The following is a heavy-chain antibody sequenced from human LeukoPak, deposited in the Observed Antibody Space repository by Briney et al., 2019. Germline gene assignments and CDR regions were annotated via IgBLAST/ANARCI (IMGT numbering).Heavy chain of an antibody. CDR1: GFTVSSNY. J-gene: IGHJ6*03. CDR2: IYSGGST. Sequence: GGSLRLSCAASGFTVSSNYMSWVRQAPGKGLEWVSVIYSGGSTYYAGSVKGRFTISRDNSKNTLYLQMNSLRAEDTAVYYCARGSRYYDSSGYSSYYYMDVWGKGTAVIISS. D-gene: IGHD3-22*01. CDR3: ARGSRYYDSSGYSSYYYMDV. V-gene: IGHV3-53*01.